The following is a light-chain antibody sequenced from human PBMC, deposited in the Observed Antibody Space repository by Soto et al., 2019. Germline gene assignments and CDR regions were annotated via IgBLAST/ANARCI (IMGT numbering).Light chain of an antibody. CDR2: AAS. CDR1: QSISSW. V-gene: IGKV1-5*01. Sequence: DIQMTQSPSTLSASVGDRVTITCRASQSISSWLAWYQQKPGKAPKLLIYAASSLESGVTSRFSGSASGTEFTLTISSLQPDDFATYYCQQHNTYPLTFGGGTKVDIK. CDR3: QQHNTYPLT. J-gene: IGKJ4*01.